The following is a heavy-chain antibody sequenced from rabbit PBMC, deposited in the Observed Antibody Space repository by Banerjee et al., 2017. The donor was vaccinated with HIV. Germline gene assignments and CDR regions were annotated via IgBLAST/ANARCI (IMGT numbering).Heavy chain of an antibody. D-gene: IGHD6-1*01. V-gene: IGHV1S47*01. CDR3: VRDQARMLDL. J-gene: IGHJ4*01. CDR2: IDPIFTTT. Sequence: QEQLEESGGGLVQPGGSLKLSCKASGFDFSRTGVSWVRQAPGKGLEWIGYIDPIFTTTHYASWVNGRFTISRDIDQNTLYLQLNSLTAADTATYFCVRDQARMLDLWGPGTLVTVS. CDR1: GFDFSRTG.